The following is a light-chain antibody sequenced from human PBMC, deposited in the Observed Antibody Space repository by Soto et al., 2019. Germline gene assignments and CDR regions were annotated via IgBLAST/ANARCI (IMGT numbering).Light chain of an antibody. CDR1: SSNIGSHT. CDR2: SDN. CDR3: AAWDDTLNAAV. J-gene: IGLJ2*01. V-gene: IGLV1-44*01. Sequence: QSVLTQPYSASGTPGQRVTISCSGSSSNIGSHTLNWYQQLPGSAPSLLIYSDNQRPSGVPDRFSGSTSGTSASLAISGLQSADEAEYYCAAWDDTLNAAVFGGGTKLTVL.